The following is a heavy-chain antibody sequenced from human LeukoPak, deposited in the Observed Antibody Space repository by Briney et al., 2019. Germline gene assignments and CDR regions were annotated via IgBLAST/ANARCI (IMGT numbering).Heavy chain of an antibody. D-gene: IGHD4-17*01. CDR2: IYSGGST. J-gene: IGHJ3*01. V-gene: IGHV3-66*01. CDR3: ATTTRGGAFDV. Sequence: GGSLRLSCAASGFSVSSKHMYWVRQAPGKGLELVSVIYSGGSTYYADSVKGRFTISRDNFKNTLYVQMNSLRAEDTAVYYCATTTRGGAFDVWGQGTMVTVSS. CDR1: GFSVSSKH.